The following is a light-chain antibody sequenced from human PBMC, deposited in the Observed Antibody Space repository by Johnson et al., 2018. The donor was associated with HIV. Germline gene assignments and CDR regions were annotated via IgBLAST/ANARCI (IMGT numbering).Light chain of an antibody. V-gene: IGLV1-51*01. Sequence: QSVLTQPPSVSAAPGQKVTISCSGNSSNIGNNYVSWYQQVPGTAPKLLIYDNDRRPSGITDRFSGSKSGTSATLGITGLQTGDEADYYCGAWHSSLSGGLYLFGTGTKVTVL. J-gene: IGLJ1*01. CDR2: DND. CDR1: SSNIGNNY. CDR3: GAWHSSLSGGLYL.